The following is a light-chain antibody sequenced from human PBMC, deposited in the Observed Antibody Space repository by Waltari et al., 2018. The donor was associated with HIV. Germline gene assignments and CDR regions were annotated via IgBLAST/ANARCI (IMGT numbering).Light chain of an antibody. CDR2: GNT. Sequence: SVLTQPPSVSGAPGQRVSISCTGSTSNIGAGYDVHWYHQVPGTAPKLLIFGNTNRPSGVPDRISGSKSGTSASLAISGLRAEDEAYYYCQSYDSSLSGSWVFGGGTKLTVL. CDR1: TSNIGAGYD. CDR3: QSYDSSLSGSWV. J-gene: IGLJ3*02. V-gene: IGLV1-40*01.